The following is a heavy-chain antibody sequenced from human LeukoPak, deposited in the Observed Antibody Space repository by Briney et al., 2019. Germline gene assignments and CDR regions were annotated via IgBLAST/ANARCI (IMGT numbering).Heavy chain of an antibody. D-gene: IGHD3-10*01. V-gene: IGHV3-23*01. J-gene: IGHJ4*02. CDR3: ARDVVRGVNDY. CDR2: ISGSAATT. Sequence: GGSLRLSCAASGFTFSSYAMSWVRQAPGKGLEWVSAISGSAATTYYADSVKGRFTISRDNAKNSLYLQMNSLRAEDTAVYYCARDVVRGVNDYWGQGTLVTVSS. CDR1: GFTFSSYA.